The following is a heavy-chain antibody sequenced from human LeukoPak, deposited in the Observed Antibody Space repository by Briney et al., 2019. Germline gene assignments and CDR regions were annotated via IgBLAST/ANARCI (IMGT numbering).Heavy chain of an antibody. Sequence: GGSLRLSCAASGFTFSSYGMHWVRQAPGKGLEWVAVILYDGSNKYYADSVKGRFTISRDNSKNTLYLEMNSLRAEDTAVYYCASGLIRRAATGSDYWGQGTLVTVSS. D-gene: IGHD6-13*01. J-gene: IGHJ4*02. CDR1: GFTFSSYG. CDR2: ILYDGSNK. CDR3: ASGLIRRAATGSDY. V-gene: IGHV3-30*03.